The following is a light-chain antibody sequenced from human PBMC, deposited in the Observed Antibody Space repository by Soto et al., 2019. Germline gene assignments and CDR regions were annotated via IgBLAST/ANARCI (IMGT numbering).Light chain of an antibody. CDR1: SSDVGGYHY. J-gene: IGLJ2*01. CDR3: NSNTSGCTLVV. Sequence: QSALTQPASVSGSPGQSISISCTGTSSDVGGYHYVSWYQQYPGKAPKLMIYDVSNRPSGVCNRFSGSKSGNTASLTISGLQAEDEADYYCNSNTSGCTLVVFGGGTKLTVL. V-gene: IGLV2-14*01. CDR2: DVS.